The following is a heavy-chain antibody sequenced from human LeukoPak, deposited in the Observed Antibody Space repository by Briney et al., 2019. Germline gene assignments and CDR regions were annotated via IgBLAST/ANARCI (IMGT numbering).Heavy chain of an antibody. CDR1: GFTFSNSL. CDR3: ATYDDGNSPFDP. D-gene: IGHD4-23*01. Sequence: SVKVSCKASGFTFSNSLIQWVRQARGQRLEWIGWIVLGSGNTNYAQKFQERVTITRDMSTNTAYMELSSLRSDDTAVYYCATYDDGNSPFDPWGQGTLVTVSS. V-gene: IGHV1-58*02. CDR2: IVLGSGNT. J-gene: IGHJ5*02.